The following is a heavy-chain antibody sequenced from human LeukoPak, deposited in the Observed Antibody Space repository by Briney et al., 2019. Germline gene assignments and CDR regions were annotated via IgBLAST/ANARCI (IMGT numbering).Heavy chain of an antibody. V-gene: IGHV1-2*02. J-gene: IGHJ4*02. CDR2: INPNSGGT. D-gene: IGHD1-1*01. CDR3: AREGAGRNDY. Sequence: ASVKVSCKASGYTLTGYYMHWVQQAPGQGLEWMGWINPNSGGTNYAQKFQGRVTMTRDTSINTAYMELSRLESDDSAVYYCAREGAGRNDYWGQGTLVTVSS. CDR1: GYTLTGYY.